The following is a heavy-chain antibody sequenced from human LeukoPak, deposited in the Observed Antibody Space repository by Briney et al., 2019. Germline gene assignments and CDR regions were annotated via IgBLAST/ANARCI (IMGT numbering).Heavy chain of an antibody. CDR2: IKQDESEK. V-gene: IGHV3-7*01. CDR1: GFTFGSYW. D-gene: IGHD2-15*01. J-gene: IGHJ5*02. Sequence: GRSLRPSCAASGFTFGSYWMSWVRQAPGKGLEWVANIKQDESEKYYVDSVKGRFTISRDNAKNSLYLQMNSLRAEDTAVYYCARDAVVAATPLNRFDPWGQGTLVTVSS. CDR3: ARDAVVAATPLNRFDP.